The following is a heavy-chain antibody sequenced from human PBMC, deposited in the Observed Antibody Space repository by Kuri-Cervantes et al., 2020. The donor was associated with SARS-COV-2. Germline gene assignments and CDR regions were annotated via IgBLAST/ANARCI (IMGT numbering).Heavy chain of an antibody. Sequence: SQTLSLTCAVYGGFFSGYYWRWIRQPPGKGLEWIGEINHSGSTNYNPSLKSQVTISVDTSKNQFSLKLSSVTAADTAVYYCARVVVAGGRFDPWGQGTLVTVSS. CDR1: GGFFSGYY. CDR3: ARVVVAGGRFDP. D-gene: IGHD6-19*01. CDR2: INHSGST. J-gene: IGHJ5*02. V-gene: IGHV4-34*01.